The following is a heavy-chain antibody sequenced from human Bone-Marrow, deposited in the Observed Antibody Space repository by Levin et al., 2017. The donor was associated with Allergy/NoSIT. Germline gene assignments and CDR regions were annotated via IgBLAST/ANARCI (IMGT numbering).Heavy chain of an antibody. CDR3: AKEGSWSILWLGNSYFSY. J-gene: IGHJ4*02. V-gene: IGHV3-48*01. CDR2: IGGDNYTK. Sequence: GESLKISCDASGFTFSSYGIIWVRQAPGKGLEWVSYIGGDNYTKYYADSVKGRFTISRDNVKKSLYLQMNSLRGEDTALYYCAKEGSWSILWLGNSYFSYWGQATLVTVSS. CDR1: GFTFSSYG. D-gene: IGHD4-23*01.